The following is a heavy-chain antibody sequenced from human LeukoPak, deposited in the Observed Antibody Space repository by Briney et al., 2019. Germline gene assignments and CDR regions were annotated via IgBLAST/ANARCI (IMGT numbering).Heavy chain of an antibody. CDR3: ARDKDYGDKSSAFDI. CDR1: GGSFNIYY. J-gene: IGHJ3*02. Sequence: SETLSLTCAVYGGSFNIYYWTWIRQPPGQGLEWIGEIDHSGRTNYNPSLKSRVTISVDTSKNQFSLKLSSVTAADTAVYYCARDKDYGDKSSAFDIWGQGTMVTVSS. V-gene: IGHV4-34*01. CDR2: IDHSGRT. D-gene: IGHD4-17*01.